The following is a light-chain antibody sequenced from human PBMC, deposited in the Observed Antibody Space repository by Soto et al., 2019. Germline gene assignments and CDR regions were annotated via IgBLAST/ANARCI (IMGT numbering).Light chain of an antibody. J-gene: IGKJ5*01. Sequence: DVVMTQTPLSLSVAPGQPASISCKSSQSLLHITGETFLFWYLQKPGQSPQLLIYEVSTRVSGVPDRFSGSGSGTDFTLEISLVETDDVGIYYCMQSTQLPPTFEQGTRLGIE. CDR2: EVS. V-gene: IGKV2D-29*02. CDR3: MQSTQLPPT. CDR1: QSLLHITGETF.